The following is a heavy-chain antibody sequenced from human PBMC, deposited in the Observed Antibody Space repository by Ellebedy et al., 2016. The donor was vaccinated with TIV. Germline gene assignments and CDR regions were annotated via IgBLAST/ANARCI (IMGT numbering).Heavy chain of an antibody. CDR2: ISGFEQST. V-gene: IGHV3-23*01. J-gene: IGHJ4*02. CDR3: TKDSGFVAAAGTWY. D-gene: IGHD6-13*01. CDR1: GFTFRSYA. Sequence: PGGSLRLSCAASGFTFRSYAMSWVRQAPGKGLEWVSGISGFEQSTHYADSVEGRFAISRDNSTNTLYLQMNSLRVEDTAVYYCTKDSGFVAAAGTWYWGQGTLVTVSS.